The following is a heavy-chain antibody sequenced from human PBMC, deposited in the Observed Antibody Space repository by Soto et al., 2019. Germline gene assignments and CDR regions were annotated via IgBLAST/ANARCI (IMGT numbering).Heavy chain of an antibody. D-gene: IGHD4-17*01. Sequence: SSVKVSCKASGGTFSSYAISWVRQAPGQGLEWMGGIIPIFGTANYAQKFQGRVTITADESTSTAYMELSSLRSEDTAVYYCARDYRDYGDYVGYFQHWGQGTLVTVSS. V-gene: IGHV1-69*13. CDR1: GGTFSSYA. CDR3: ARDYRDYGDYVGYFQH. CDR2: IIPIFGTA. J-gene: IGHJ1*01.